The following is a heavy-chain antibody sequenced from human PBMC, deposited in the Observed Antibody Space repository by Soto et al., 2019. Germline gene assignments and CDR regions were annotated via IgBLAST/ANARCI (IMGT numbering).Heavy chain of an antibody. J-gene: IGHJ5*02. CDR1: GGSISSSSYY. Sequence: SETLSLTCTVSGGSISSSSYYWGWIRQPPGKGLEWIGSIYYSGSTYYNPSLKSRVTISVDTSKNQFSLKLSSVTAADTAVYYCARHINYDFWSGSTPVNWFDPWGQGTLVTVSS. V-gene: IGHV4-39*01. CDR2: IYYSGST. D-gene: IGHD3-3*01. CDR3: ARHINYDFWSGSTPVNWFDP.